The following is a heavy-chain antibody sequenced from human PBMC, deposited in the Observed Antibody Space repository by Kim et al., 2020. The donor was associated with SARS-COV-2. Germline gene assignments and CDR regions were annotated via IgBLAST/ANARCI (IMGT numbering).Heavy chain of an antibody. J-gene: IGHJ4*02. D-gene: IGHD5-12*01. CDR2: ISTRGESI. Sequence: GGSLRLSCAASGLSFSDSYMNWVRQAPGKGLEWLSFISTRGESIFYADSVEGLFTLSRANAKNSLYLQMNYLRDEDTAVYYCARSGNGYNAFGIWGQG. CDR1: GLSFSDSY. V-gene: IGHV3-11*01. CDR3: ARSGNGYNAFGI.